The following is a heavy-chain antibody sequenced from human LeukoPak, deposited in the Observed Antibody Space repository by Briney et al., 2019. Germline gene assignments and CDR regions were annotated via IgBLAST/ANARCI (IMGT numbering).Heavy chain of an antibody. V-gene: IGHV1-46*01. J-gene: IGHJ4*02. D-gene: IGHD3-10*01. CDR1: GYTFTSYF. Sequence: ASVKVSCKASGYTFTSYFLHWVRQAPGQGLEWMGIINPSGGSTSYAQKFQGRVTMTRDMSTSTVYMELSSLRSEDTAVYYCASSAQITMVRGVIITGLDYWGQGTLVTVSS. CDR3: ASSAQITMVRGVIITGLDY. CDR2: INPSGGST.